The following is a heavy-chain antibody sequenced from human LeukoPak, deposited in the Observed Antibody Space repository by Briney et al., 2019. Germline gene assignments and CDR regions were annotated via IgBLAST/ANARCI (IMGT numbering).Heavy chain of an antibody. J-gene: IGHJ6*02. Sequence: PGGSLRLSCAASGFTFSSYWMSWVRQAPGKGLEWVANIKQDGSEKYYVDSVKGRFTISRDNAEDSLYLQMNCLRTEDTALYYCAKDTGYCGGGNCNRDYYGIDVWGQGTTVIVSS. CDR2: IKQDGSEK. CDR3: AKDTGYCGGGNCNRDYYGIDV. D-gene: IGHD2-15*01. V-gene: IGHV3-7*03. CDR1: GFTFSSYW.